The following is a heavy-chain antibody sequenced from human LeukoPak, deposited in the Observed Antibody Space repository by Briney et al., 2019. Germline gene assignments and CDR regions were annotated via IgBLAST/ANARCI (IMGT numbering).Heavy chain of an antibody. CDR2: IYPAYSDT. V-gene: IGHV5-51*01. D-gene: IGHD3-22*01. Sequence: GVPLQISSHGSGYIFTTYWIAWVRPMPGKGLEWMGIIYPAYSDTRYSPSFQGQVTISADKSISTASLQWSSLGASDTAIYYCARYHSNSSGYYALDIWGQGTMVTVSS. CDR3: ARYHSNSSGYYALDI. CDR1: GYIFTTYW. J-gene: IGHJ3*02.